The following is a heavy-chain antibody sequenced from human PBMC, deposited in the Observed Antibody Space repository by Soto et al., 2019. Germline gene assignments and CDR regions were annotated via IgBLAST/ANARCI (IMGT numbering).Heavy chain of an antibody. Sequence: EVQLVESGGGLVQPGGSLRLSCAASGFTFSSYWMSWVRQAPGKGLEWVANIKQDGSEKYSVDSVKGRFTISRDNAKNSLYLQMNSLRAEDTAVYYCARVPRGPYYYCGMDVWGQGTTVTVSS. D-gene: IGHD3-10*01. J-gene: IGHJ6*02. CDR1: GFTFSSYW. CDR2: IKQDGSEK. CDR3: ARVPRGPYYYCGMDV. V-gene: IGHV3-7*05.